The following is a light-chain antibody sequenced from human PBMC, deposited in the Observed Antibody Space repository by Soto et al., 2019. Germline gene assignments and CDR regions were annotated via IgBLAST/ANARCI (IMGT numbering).Light chain of an antibody. Sequence: DIQMTQSPSSLAASVGDRVTITCQASQDISNYLNWYQQKPGKDPKLLIYDASNLETGVPSRFSGSGSGTDFTITITSPQHEDIASYYCQQYKHLITFGQGTRLEIK. J-gene: IGKJ5*01. CDR3: QQYKHLIT. CDR2: DAS. CDR1: QDISNY. V-gene: IGKV1-33*01.